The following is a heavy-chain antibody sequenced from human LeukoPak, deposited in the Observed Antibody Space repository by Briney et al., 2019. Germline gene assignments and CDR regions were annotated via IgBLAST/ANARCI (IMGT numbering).Heavy chain of an antibody. J-gene: IGHJ6*03. CDR3: AKTGVQWGYYFYYMDV. CDR1: GFTFSNYA. V-gene: IGHV3-30*02. Sequence: GGSLRLSCAASGFTFSNYAMHWVRQAPGKGLEWVAFKRSGRSYLYYALSVKGRLTISRDNSKFTLKLQINSLVAEDADVYYSAKTGVQWGYYFYYMDVWGKGTTVTVSS. CDR2: KRSGRSYL. D-gene: IGHD1-14*01.